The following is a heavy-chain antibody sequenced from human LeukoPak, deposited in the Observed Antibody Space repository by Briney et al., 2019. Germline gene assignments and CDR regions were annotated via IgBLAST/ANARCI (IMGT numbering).Heavy chain of an antibody. CDR3: AKGRDGYSLDY. Sequence: GGSLRLXCAASGFTFSSYGMHWVRQAPGKGLEWVAVIWYDGGNKYYADSVKGRFTISRDNSKNTLYLQMNSLRAEDTAVYYCAKGRDGYSLDYWGQGTLVTVSS. V-gene: IGHV3-33*06. J-gene: IGHJ4*02. CDR1: GFTFSSYG. CDR2: IWYDGGNK. D-gene: IGHD5-24*01.